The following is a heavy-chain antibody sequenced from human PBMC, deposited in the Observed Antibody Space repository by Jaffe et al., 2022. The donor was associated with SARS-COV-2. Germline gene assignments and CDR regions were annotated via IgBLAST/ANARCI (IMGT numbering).Heavy chain of an antibody. CDR1: GFTFSNAW. D-gene: IGHD3-16*01. Sequence: EVQLVESGGGLVKPGGSLRLSCAASGFTFSNAWMSWVRQAPGKGLEWVGRIKSKTDGGTTDYAAPVKGRFTISRDDSKNTLYLQMNSLKTEDTAVYYCTTDFRGRGWFDPWGQGTLVTVSS. CDR3: TTDFRGRGWFDP. J-gene: IGHJ5*02. CDR2: IKSKTDGGTT. V-gene: IGHV3-15*01.